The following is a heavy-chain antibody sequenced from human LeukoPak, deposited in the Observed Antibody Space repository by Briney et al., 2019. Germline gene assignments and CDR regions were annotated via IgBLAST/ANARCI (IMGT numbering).Heavy chain of an antibody. D-gene: IGHD2-2*01. V-gene: IGHV1-18*01. J-gene: IGHJ6*03. Sequence: ASVKVSCKASGYTFTNYGISWVRQAPGQGLEWMGWISAYNGNTNYAQKLQGRVTMTTDTSTSTAYMELRSMRSDDTAVYYCARDIVVVPAAIHYYYYMDVWGKGTTVTVSS. CDR2: ISAYNGNT. CDR3: ARDIVVVPAAIHYYYYMDV. CDR1: GYTFTNYG.